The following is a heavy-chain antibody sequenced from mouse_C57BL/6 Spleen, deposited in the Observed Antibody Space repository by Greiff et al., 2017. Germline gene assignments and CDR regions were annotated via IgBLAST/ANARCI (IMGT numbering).Heavy chain of an antibody. V-gene: IGHV1-26*01. CDR1: GYTFTDYY. J-gene: IGHJ4*01. CDR2: INPNNGGT. CDR3: AKSGYDGYYRGAMDY. D-gene: IGHD2-3*01. Sequence: EVQLQQSGPELVKPGASVKISCKASGYTFTDYYMNWVKQSHGKSLEWIGDINPNNGGTSYNQKFKGKATLTVDTSSSTAYMELRSLTSEDSAVYYCAKSGYDGYYRGAMDYWGQGTSVTVSS.